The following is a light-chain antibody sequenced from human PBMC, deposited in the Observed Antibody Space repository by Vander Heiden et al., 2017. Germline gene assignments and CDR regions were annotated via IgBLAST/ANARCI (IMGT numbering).Light chain of an antibody. CDR2: AAS. Sequence: DIQMTQSPSYLSASVGDRVTITCRASQSISSYLNWYQQKPGKAPKLLIYAASSLQSGVRSRFSGSGSGTDFTLTISSLQPEDFATYYCQQSYSTPYTFGQGTKLEIK. J-gene: IGKJ2*01. V-gene: IGKV1-39*01. CDR1: QSISSY. CDR3: QQSYSTPYT.